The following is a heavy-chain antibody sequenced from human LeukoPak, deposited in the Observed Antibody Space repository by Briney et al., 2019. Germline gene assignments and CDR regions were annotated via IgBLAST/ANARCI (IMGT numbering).Heavy chain of an antibody. V-gene: IGHV3-7*03. D-gene: IGHD3-10*01. CDR1: GFTFRSFV. J-gene: IGHJ3*02. Sequence: GGSLRLSCAASGFTFRSFVMHWVRQAPGKGLEWVANIKQDGSEKYYVDSVKGRFTISRDNAKNSLYLQMNSLRAEDTAVYYCARGPTLWFGELVYAFDIWGQGTMVTVSS. CDR3: ARGPTLWFGELVYAFDI. CDR2: IKQDGSEK.